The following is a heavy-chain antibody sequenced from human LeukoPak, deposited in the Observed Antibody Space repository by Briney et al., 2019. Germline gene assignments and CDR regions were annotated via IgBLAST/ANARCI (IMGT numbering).Heavy chain of an antibody. Sequence: GGSLRLSCAASGFTFSSYAMHWVRQAPDKGLEWVAVISYDGSNKYYADSMKGRFTISRDNSKNTLYLQMDSLRVDDTAVHYCAKDLTGFITMILGWGQGTLVTVSS. CDR2: ISYDGSNK. CDR1: GFTFSSYA. J-gene: IGHJ4*02. V-gene: IGHV3-30*04. D-gene: IGHD3-22*01. CDR3: AKDLTGFITMILG.